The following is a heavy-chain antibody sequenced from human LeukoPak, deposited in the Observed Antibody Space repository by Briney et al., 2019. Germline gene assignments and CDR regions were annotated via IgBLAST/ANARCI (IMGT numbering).Heavy chain of an antibody. CDR2: ISSSSSYI. CDR3: ATSVSTEAFDI. CDR1: GFTVSSYS. V-gene: IGHV3-21*01. Sequence: GGSLRLSCAASGFTVSSYSMNWVRQAPGKGLEWVSSISSSSSYIYSADSVKGRFTISRDNAKNSLYLQKNSLRAEDTAVYYCATSVSTEAFDIWGQGTMVTVSS. J-gene: IGHJ3*02.